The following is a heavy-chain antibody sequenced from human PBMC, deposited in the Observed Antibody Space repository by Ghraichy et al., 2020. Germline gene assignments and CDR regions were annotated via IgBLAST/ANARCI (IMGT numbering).Heavy chain of an antibody. CDR1: GFTFSTYA. CDR3: ARENFNYNWFDP. J-gene: IGHJ5*02. D-gene: IGHD1-20*01. V-gene: IGHV3-23*01. CDR2: ITANGGRT. Sequence: GGSLRLSCAASGFTFSTYAMNWVRQAPGKGLESVSAITANGGRTFYPDSVKGRFTISRDNSKNTLYLQMNSLRVEDTAVYYCARENFNYNWFDPWGQGTLVTVS.